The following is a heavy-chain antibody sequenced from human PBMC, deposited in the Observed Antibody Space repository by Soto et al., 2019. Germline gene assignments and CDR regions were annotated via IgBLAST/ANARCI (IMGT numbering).Heavy chain of an antibody. Sequence: SETLTLTCTVSGGSISRNIYYWCWLRQPPGKGLEWIGNIHYSGSTDYDSSLKTRVTISVDTSKNHFSLKLSSVTAADTAVYYCASQHYYDSSGYYVGYWGQGTLVTVS. CDR1: GGSISRNIYY. CDR3: ASQHYYDSSGYYVGY. CDR2: IHYSGST. D-gene: IGHD3-22*01. J-gene: IGHJ4*02. V-gene: IGHV4-39*01.